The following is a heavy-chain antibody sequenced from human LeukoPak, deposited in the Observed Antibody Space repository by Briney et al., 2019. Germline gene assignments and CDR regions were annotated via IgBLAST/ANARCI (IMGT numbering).Heavy chain of an antibody. V-gene: IGHV1-2*02. D-gene: IGHD7-27*01. J-gene: IGHJ4*02. CDR1: GYTFTSYG. CDR3: ARAPRGWGGFDY. Sequence: ASVKVSCKASGYTFTSYGISWVRQAPGQGLEWMGWINPNSGGTNYAQKFQGRVTMTRDTSISTAYMELSRLRSDDTAVYYCARAPRGWGGFDYWGQGTLVTVSS. CDR2: INPNSGGT.